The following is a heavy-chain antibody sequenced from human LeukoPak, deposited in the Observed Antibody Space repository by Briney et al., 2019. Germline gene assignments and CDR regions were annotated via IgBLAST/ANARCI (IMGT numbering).Heavy chain of an antibody. V-gene: IGHV1-2*02. CDR2: INPNSGGT. J-gene: IGHJ4*02. D-gene: IGHD2-2*01. CDR1: GYTFTGYY. CDR3: AREVEHCSSTSCYYFDY. Sequence: ASVKVSCKASGYTFTGYYMHWVRQAPGQGREWMGWINPNSGGTNYAQKFQGRVTMTRDTSISTAYMELSRLRSDDTAVYYCAREVEHCSSTSCYYFDYWGQGTLVTVSS.